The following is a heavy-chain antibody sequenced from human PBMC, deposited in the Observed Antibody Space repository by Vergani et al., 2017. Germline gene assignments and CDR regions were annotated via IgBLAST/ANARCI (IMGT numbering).Heavy chain of an antibody. CDR3: ANYHYGDYLSSWFDP. D-gene: IGHD4-17*01. J-gene: IGHJ5*02. V-gene: IGHV3-23*01. CDR1: GFTFSSYA. CDR2: ISGSGGST. Sequence: EVQLLESGGGLVQPGGSLRLSCAASGFTFSSYAMSWVRQAPGKGLEWVSAISGSGGSTYYADSVKGRFTISRDNSKNTLYRQMNSLRAEDTAVYYCANYHYGDYLSSWFDPWGQGTLVTVSS.